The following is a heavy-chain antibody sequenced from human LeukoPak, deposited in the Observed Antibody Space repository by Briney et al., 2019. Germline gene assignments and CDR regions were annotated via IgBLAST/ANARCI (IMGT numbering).Heavy chain of an antibody. V-gene: IGHV3-21*01. CDR2: ISSSSSYI. J-gene: IGHJ4*02. CDR3: ARYCSGGSCYGGDY. Sequence: PGGSLRLSCAASGFTFSSYSMNWVRQAPGKGLEWVSSISSSSSYIYYADSVKGRFTISRDNAKNSLYLQMNSLRAEDTAVYYCARYCSGGSCYGGDYWGQGTLVTVSS. CDR1: GFTFSSYS. D-gene: IGHD2-15*01.